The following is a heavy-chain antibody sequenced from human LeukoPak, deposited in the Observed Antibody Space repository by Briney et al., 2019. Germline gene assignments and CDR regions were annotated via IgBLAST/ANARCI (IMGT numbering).Heavy chain of an antibody. CDR2: ISGSGGST. CDR1: GFTFSSYA. CDR3: AKGPPEYSSGWFSFAYFDY. V-gene: IGHV3-23*01. Sequence: GGSLRLYCAASGFTFSSYAMSWVRQAAGKGLEWVSAISGSGGSTYYADSVKGRFTISRDNSKNTLYLQMNSLRAEDTAVYYCAKGPPEYSSGWFSFAYFDYWGQGTLVTVSS. D-gene: IGHD6-19*01. J-gene: IGHJ4*02.